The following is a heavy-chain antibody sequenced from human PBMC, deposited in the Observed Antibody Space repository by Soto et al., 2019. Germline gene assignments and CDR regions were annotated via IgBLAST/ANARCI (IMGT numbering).Heavy chain of an antibody. CDR3: ARDPGRHDFWSGYFDY. CDR1: GFTFSSYE. D-gene: IGHD3-3*01. V-gene: IGHV3-48*03. J-gene: IGHJ4*02. Sequence: EVQLVESGGGLVQPGGSLRLSCAASGFTFSSYEMNWVRQAPGKGLEWVSYISSSGSTIYYADSVKGRFTISRDNAKNSLYLQMNSLRAEDTAVYYCARDPGRHDFWSGYFDYRGQGTLVTVSS. CDR2: ISSSGSTI.